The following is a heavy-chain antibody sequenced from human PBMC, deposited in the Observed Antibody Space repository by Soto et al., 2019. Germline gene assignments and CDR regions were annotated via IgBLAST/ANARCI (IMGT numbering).Heavy chain of an antibody. D-gene: IGHD2-15*01. CDR3: ASPNKRYCSGGSCYGDFDY. V-gene: IGHV1-69*13. CDR1: GGSFSSYA. CDR2: IIPIFGTA. Sequence: ASVKVSCKASGGSFSSYAISWVRQAPGQGLEWMGGIIPIFGTANYAQKFQGRVTITADESTSTAYMELSSLRSEDTAVYYCASPNKRYCSGGSCYGDFDYWGQGTLVTVSS. J-gene: IGHJ4*02.